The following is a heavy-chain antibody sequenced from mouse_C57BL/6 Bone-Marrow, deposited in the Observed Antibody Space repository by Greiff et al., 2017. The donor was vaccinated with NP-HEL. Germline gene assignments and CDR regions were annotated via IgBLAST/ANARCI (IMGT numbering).Heavy chain of an antibody. V-gene: IGHV1-39*01. CDR3: AREGREIYYGYARWYFDV. D-gene: IGHD2-2*01. J-gene: IGHJ1*03. CDR1: GYSFTDYN. CDR2: INPNYGTT. Sequence: VQLQQSGPELVKPGASVKISCKASGYSFTDYNMNWVKQSNGKSLEWIGVINPNYGTTSYNQKFKGKATLTVDQSSSTAYMQINSLTAEDSAVYYCAREGREIYYGYARWYFDVWGTGTTVTVSS.